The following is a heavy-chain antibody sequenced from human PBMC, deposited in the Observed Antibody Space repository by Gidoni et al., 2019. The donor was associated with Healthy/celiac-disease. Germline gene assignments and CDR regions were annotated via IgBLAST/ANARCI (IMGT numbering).Heavy chain of an antibody. CDR3: ARELSVAGDYYYGMDV. CDR1: GFTFSSYD. V-gene: IGHV3-13*01. J-gene: IGHJ6*02. CDR2: IGAAGDT. Sequence: EVQLVESGGGLVQPGGSLRLSCVASGFTFSSYDMHWVRHATGKGLEWVSAIGAAGDTYYPGSVKGRFTISRENAKNSLYLQMNSLRAGDTAVYYCARELSVAGDYYYGMDVWGQGTTVTVSS. D-gene: IGHD6-19*01.